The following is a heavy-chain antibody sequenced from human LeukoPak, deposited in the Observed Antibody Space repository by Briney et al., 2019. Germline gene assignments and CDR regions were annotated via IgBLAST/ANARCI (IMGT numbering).Heavy chain of an antibody. Sequence: PGGSLRLSCAASGFTFSSYAMSWVRQAPGKGLEWVSAISGGGENTYYADSVKGRLTISRDNSTNTVYLQMDSLRAEDSALYFCSKGAAYSGTLYHGDWGQGTLVTVSS. CDR2: ISGGGENT. J-gene: IGHJ4*02. D-gene: IGHD3-16*01. CDR1: GFTFSSYA. CDR3: SKGAAYSGTLYHGD. V-gene: IGHV3-23*01.